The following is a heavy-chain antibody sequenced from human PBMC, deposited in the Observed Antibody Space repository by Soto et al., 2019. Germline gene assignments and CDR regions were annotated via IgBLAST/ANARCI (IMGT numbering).Heavy chain of an antibody. CDR3: AKDLGSGWGFDY. J-gene: IGHJ4*02. D-gene: IGHD6-19*01. V-gene: IGHV3-23*01. CDR1: GFTFSHYT. CDR2: ISGSGGST. Sequence: GGPLRGTWSTSGFTFSHYTMSWVRQAPGKGLEWVSAISGSGGSTYYADSVKGRFTIPRDNSKNTLYLQMNSLRPEDTAVYYCAKDLGSGWGFDYWGQGTLVTVSS.